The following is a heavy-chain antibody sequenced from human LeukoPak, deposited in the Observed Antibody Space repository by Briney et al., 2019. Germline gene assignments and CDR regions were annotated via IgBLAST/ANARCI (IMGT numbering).Heavy chain of an antibody. Sequence: SETLSLSCTVSGGSISSFYWNWIRQPPGKGLEWIGYISYSGSTNYNPSLKSRVTLSLDTSKNQFSLNLRSVTAADTAVYYCARGFDSKSTYFDYWGQGTLVTVSS. CDR1: GGSISSFY. D-gene: IGHD5-12*01. CDR3: ARGFDSKSTYFDY. V-gene: IGHV4-59*01. J-gene: IGHJ4*02. CDR2: ISYSGST.